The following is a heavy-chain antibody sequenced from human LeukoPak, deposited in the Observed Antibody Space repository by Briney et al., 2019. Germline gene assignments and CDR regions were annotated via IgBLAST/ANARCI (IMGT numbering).Heavy chain of an antibody. CDR1: GYSISSGYY. J-gene: IGHJ4*02. V-gene: IGHV4-38-2*02. D-gene: IGHD6-13*01. Sequence: SETLSLTCTVSGYSISSGYYWGWIRQPPGKGLEWIGSIYHSGSTYYNPSLKSRVTISVDTSKNQFSLKLSSVTAADTAVYYCAREGIAARIDYWGQGTLVTVSS. CDR3: AREGIAARIDY. CDR2: IYHSGST.